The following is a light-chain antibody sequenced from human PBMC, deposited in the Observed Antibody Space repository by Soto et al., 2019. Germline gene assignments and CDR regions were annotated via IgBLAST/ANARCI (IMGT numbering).Light chain of an antibody. Sequence: QSVLTQPASVSGSLGQSITISCTGTGSDVGSYKYVSWYQQHPGKAPKLIIFEVSNRPSGVSDRFSGSKSGNTASLTISGLQAEDEAEYFCSAYTSISSLGSFGTGTKLTVL. CDR1: GSDVGSYKY. CDR2: EVS. CDR3: SAYTSISSLGS. J-gene: IGLJ1*01. V-gene: IGLV2-14*01.